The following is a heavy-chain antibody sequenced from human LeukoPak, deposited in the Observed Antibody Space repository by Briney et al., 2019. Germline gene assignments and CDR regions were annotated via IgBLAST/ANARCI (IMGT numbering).Heavy chain of an antibody. V-gene: IGHV3-23*01. CDR3: AKGGPHCGGDCPNDY. J-gene: IGHJ4*02. Sequence: GGSLRLSCAASGFTFSSYAMSWVRQAPGEGLEWVSAISGSGGSTYYADSAKGRFTISRDNSKNTLYLQMNSLRAEDTAVYYCAKGGPHCGGDCPNDYWGQGTLVTVSS. CDR1: GFTFSSYA. CDR2: ISGSGGST. D-gene: IGHD2-21*02.